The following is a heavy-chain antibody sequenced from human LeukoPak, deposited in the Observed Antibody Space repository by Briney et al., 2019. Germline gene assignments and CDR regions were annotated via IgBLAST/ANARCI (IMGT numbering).Heavy chain of an antibody. V-gene: IGHV4-59*08. CDR3: ARHGGGGESYPRVFDY. CDR1: GGSISPYY. CDR2: IYYSGST. D-gene: IGHD1-26*01. J-gene: IGHJ4*02. Sequence: SETLSLTCTVPGGSISPYYWSWIRLPPGKGLEWIGYIYYSGSTNYNPSLKSRVTISVDTSKNQFSLKLSSVTAADTAVYYCARHGGGGESYPRVFDYWGRGTLVTVSS.